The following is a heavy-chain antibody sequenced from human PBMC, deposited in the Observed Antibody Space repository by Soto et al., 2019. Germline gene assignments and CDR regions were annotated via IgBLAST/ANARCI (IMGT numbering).Heavy chain of an antibody. CDR1: GFSFASSW. J-gene: IGHJ3*02. Sequence: EVQLVESGGDLVQPGGSLRLSCAASGFSFASSWMTWIRQAPGKGLEWVANIKKDGSKINYLDSVRGRFTVSRDNAKNSLYLEMNSLRAEGTALYYGARDVSPGSSSLYLDAFDIWGQGTMVTVSS. CDR2: IKKDGSKI. D-gene: IGHD6-13*01. V-gene: IGHV3-7*05. CDR3: ARDVSPGSSSLYLDAFDI.